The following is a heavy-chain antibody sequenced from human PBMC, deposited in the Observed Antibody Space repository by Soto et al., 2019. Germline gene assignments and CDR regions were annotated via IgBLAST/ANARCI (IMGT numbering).Heavy chain of an antibody. J-gene: IGHJ6*02. D-gene: IGHD2-15*01. V-gene: IGHV4-39*07. CDR2: LYSDRDT. CDR1: GGSISSNSYS. CDR3: TVARPLYFFGMDV. Sequence: PSETLSLTCSVSGGSISSNSYSWGWIRQPPGKGLEWIATLYSDRDTYYNKSLKSRVTISVDTSKNQFSLKLSSVTAADTAVYYCTVARPLYFFGMDVWGQGTTVTVSS.